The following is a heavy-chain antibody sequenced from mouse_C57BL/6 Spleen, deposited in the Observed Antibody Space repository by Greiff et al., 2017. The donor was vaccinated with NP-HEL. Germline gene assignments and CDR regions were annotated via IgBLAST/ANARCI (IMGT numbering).Heavy chain of an antibody. J-gene: IGHJ2*01. Sequence: VQLQQPGAELVKPGASVKLSCKASGYTFTSYWMHWVKQRPGQGLEWIGMIHPNSGSTNYNEKFKSKATLTVDKSSSTAYMQLSSLTSEDSAVYYCARWEGFWADFDYWGQGTTLTVSS. V-gene: IGHV1-64*01. CDR2: IHPNSGST. CDR3: ARWEGFWADFDY. CDR1: GYTFTSYW. D-gene: IGHD4-1*01.